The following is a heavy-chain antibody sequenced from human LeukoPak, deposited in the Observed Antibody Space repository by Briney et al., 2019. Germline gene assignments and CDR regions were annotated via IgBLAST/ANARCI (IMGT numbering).Heavy chain of an antibody. CDR3: AKAAGSYCSSTSCYGVGDYFDY. Sequence: PGGSLRLSCAASGSTFSSYAMSWVRQAPGKGLEWVSAISGSGGSTYYADSVKGRFTISRDNSKNTLYLQMNSLRAEDTAVYYCAKAAGSYCSSTSCYGVGDYFDYWGQGTLVTVSS. CDR2: ISGSGGST. J-gene: IGHJ4*02. V-gene: IGHV3-23*01. CDR1: GSTFSSYA. D-gene: IGHD2-2*01.